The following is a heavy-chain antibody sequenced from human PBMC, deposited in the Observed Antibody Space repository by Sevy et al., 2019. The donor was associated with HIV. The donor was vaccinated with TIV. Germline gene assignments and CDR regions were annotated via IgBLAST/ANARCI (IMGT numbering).Heavy chain of an antibody. D-gene: IGHD3-22*01. CDR1: GCSISSYY. Sequence: SETLSLTCTVSGCSISSYYWSWIRQPAGKGLEWIGRIYTSGSTNYNPSLKNRVTMSVDTSKNQFSLKLTSVTAADTAVYYCAADRYYSDGTGFVTDTWGQGSLVTVSS. CDR2: IYTSGST. V-gene: IGHV4-4*07. J-gene: IGHJ5*02. CDR3: AADRYYSDGTGFVTDT.